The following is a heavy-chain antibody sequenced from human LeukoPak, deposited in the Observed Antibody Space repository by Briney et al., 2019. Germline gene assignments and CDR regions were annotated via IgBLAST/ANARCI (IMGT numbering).Heavy chain of an antibody. Sequence: SETLSLTCAVSGYSINNGYYWGWTRQPPGKGLEWIGSIFHSGTTYYNPSLKSRVTISLDTSKNHFSLKMNSVTAADTAVYYCARHLRGYSGYDSGYFDYWGQGTLVTVSS. D-gene: IGHD5-12*01. CDR2: IFHSGTT. J-gene: IGHJ4*02. CDR3: ARHLRGYSGYDSGYFDY. V-gene: IGHV4-38-2*01. CDR1: GYSINNGYY.